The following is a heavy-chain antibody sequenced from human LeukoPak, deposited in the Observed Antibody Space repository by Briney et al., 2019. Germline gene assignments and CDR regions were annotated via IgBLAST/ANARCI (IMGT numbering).Heavy chain of an antibody. CDR1: GFIVSSHY. D-gene: IGHD4-23*01. CDR2: IYSGGST. Sequence: PGGSLRLSCAASGFIVSSHYMTWVRQAPGKGVEWVSIIYSGGSTYYADSVKGRFTISRDNSKNTVYLQMNSLRAEDTAVYYCARGLVRGDYWGQGTLVTVSS. V-gene: IGHV3-66*02. CDR3: ARGLVRGDY. J-gene: IGHJ4*02.